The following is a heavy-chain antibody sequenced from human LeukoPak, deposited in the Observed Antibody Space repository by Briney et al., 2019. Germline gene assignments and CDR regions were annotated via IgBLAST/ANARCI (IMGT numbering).Heavy chain of an antibody. CDR3: ARDRATYYDYVWRSSTSAYFVY. D-gene: IGHD3-16*01. CDR2: ISSSSSYI. V-gene: IGHV3-21*01. CDR1: GFTFSSYS. Sequence: PGGSLRLSCAASGFTFSSYSMNWVRQAPGKGLEWVSSISSSSSYIYYADSVKGRFTISRDNAKNSLYLQMHSLRAEDTAVYYCARDRATYYDYVWRSSTSAYFVYWGQGTLVSVSS. J-gene: IGHJ4*02.